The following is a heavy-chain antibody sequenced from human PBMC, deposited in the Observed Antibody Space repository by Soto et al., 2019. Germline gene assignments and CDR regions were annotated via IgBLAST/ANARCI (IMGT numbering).Heavy chain of an antibody. D-gene: IGHD3-22*01. CDR2: INPNSGGT. Sequence: ASVKVSCKASGYTFTGYYMHWVRQAPGQGLEWMGWINPNSGGTNYAQKFQGWVTMTRDTSISTAYMELSRLRSDDTAVYYCARVASSSGYSPNFDYWGQRTLVTVSS. J-gene: IGHJ4*02. CDR1: GYTFTGYY. V-gene: IGHV1-2*04. CDR3: ARVASSSGYSPNFDY.